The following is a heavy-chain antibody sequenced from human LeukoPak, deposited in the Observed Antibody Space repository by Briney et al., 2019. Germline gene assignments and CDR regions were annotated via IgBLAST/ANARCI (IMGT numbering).Heavy chain of an antibody. CDR3: ATAPYSGSSGNYYMDV. D-gene: IGHD1-26*01. J-gene: IGHJ6*03. V-gene: IGHV1-24*01. CDR2: FDPEDGET. CDR1: GYTLTELS. Sequence: ASVKASCKVSGYTLTELSMHWVRQAPGKGLEWMGGFDPEDGETIYAQKFQGRVTMTEDTSTDTAYMELSSLRSEDTAVYYCATAPYSGSSGNYYMDVWGKGTTVTVSS.